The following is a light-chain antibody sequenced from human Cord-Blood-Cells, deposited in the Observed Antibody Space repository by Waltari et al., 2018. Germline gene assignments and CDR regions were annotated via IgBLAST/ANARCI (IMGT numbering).Light chain of an antibody. J-gene: IGLJ2*01. V-gene: IGLV2-14*01. CDR1: SSDVGGVHL. CDR3: SSYTSSSTNVL. Sequence: QSALTQPAPVSRSLGLSLSISCPGTSSDVGGVHLVPSYQQHPGKAPKLMIYDVSNRPSGVSNRFAGSKSGNTASLTISGLQAEDEADEYCSSYTSSSTNVLFGGGTKLTVL. CDR2: DVS.